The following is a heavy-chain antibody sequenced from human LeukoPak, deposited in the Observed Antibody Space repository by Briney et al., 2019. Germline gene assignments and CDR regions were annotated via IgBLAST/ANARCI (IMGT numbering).Heavy chain of an antibody. CDR3: ARTYSSGYSYFDY. D-gene: IGHD3-22*01. V-gene: IGHV3-23*01. J-gene: IGHJ4*02. CDR2: ISPGGGTT. CDR1: GFAFGSEA. Sequence: GGSLRLSCAVSGFAFGSEAMSWVRQSPARGLEWVASISPGGGTTYYADYVKGRFTISRDNSKNTLYLQMNSLRAEDTAVYYCARTYSSGYSYFDYWGQGTLVTVSS.